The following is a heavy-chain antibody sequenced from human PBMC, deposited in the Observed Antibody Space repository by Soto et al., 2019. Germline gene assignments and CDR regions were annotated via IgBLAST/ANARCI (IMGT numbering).Heavy chain of an antibody. CDR1: GGSISSYY. CDR3: ARHSSGWSGVDY. D-gene: IGHD6-19*01. CDR2: IYYSGRT. V-gene: IGHV4-59*08. J-gene: IGHJ4*02. Sequence: QVQLQESGPGLVKPSETLSLTCTVSGGSISSYYWSWIRQPPGKGLEWIGYIYYSGRTNYNHSLKSRVTISVDTSKNQFSLKLSSVTAADTAVYYCARHSSGWSGVDYWGQGTLVTVSS.